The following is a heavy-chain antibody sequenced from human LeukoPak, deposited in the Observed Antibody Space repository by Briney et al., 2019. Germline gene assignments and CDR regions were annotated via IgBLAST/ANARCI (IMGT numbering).Heavy chain of an antibody. Sequence: GGSLRLSCAASGLIFSNYAMCWVRQAPGKGLEWASDISGSGGATKHADSVKGRFTISRDNSKNTLSLQMNSLRAEDMAVYYCAKRYCSGGSCKPIYYYYGMDVWGQGTTVIVSS. CDR3: AKRYCSGGSCKPIYYYYGMDV. V-gene: IGHV3-23*01. CDR2: ISGSGGAT. CDR1: GLIFSNYA. J-gene: IGHJ6*02. D-gene: IGHD2-15*01.